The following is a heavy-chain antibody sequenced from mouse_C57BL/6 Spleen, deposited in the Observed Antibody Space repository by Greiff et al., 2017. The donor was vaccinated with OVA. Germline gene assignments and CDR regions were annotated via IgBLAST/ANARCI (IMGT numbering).Heavy chain of an antibody. V-gene: IGHV1-42*01. CDR1: GYSFTGYY. J-gene: IGHJ4*01. CDR3: ARLNYYAMDD. Sequence: VQLKQSGPELVKPGASVKISCKASGYSFTGYYMNWVKQSPEKSLEWIGEINPSTGGTTYNQKFKAKATLTVDKSSSTAYMQLKSLTSEDSAVYYCARLNYYAMDDWGKGTSGTVSA. CDR2: INPSTGGT.